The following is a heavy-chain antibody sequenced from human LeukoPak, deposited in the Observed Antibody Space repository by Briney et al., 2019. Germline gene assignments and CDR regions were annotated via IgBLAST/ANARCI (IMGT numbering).Heavy chain of an antibody. CDR1: GFTFSSYS. Sequence: GGSLRLSCAASGFTFSSYSMNWVRQAPGKGLEWVSSISSSSSYIYYADSVKGRFTISRDNAKNSLYLQMNSLRAEDAAVYYCARVSTVTLAFDYWGQGTLVTVSS. J-gene: IGHJ4*02. V-gene: IGHV3-21*01. CDR3: ARVSTVTLAFDY. D-gene: IGHD4-11*01. CDR2: ISSSSSYI.